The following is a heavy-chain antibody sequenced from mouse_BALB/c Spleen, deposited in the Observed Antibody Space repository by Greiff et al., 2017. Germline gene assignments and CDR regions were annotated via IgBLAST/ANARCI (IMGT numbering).Heavy chain of an antibody. CDR3: ARLTMITTGFAY. CDR2: ISYSGST. D-gene: IGHD2-4*01. V-gene: IGHV3-8*02. Sequence: EVQLQQSGPSLVKPSQTLSLTCSVTGYSFTSCYWNWIRKFPGNKLEYMGYISYSGSTYYNPSLKSRISITRDTSKNQYYLQLNSVNTEDTATYSCARLTMITTGFAYWGQGTLVTVSA. CDR1: GYSFTSCY. J-gene: IGHJ3*01.